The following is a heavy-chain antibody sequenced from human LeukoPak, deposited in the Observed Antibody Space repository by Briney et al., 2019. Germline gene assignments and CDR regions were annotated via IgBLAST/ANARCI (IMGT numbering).Heavy chain of an antibody. CDR2: IYGDGGRT. J-gene: IGHJ3*02. CDR1: GFTFDDYA. CDR3: AKENDTLGTNAFDI. D-gene: IGHD3-9*01. Sequence: RGSLRLSCAASGFTFDDYAMHWVRQAPGKGLEWVSLIYGDGGRTYYADSLRGRFTISTDNSKNSLYLQMDSLRTEDTAFYYCAKENDTLGTNAFDIWGQGTMVTVSS. V-gene: IGHV3-43*02.